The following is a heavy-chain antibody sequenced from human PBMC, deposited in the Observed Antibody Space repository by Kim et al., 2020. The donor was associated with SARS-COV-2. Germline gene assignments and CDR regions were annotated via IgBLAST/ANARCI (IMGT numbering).Heavy chain of an antibody. Sequence: SETLSLTCSVSGGSIATSSYYWGCIRQSPGKGLEWIGSVYDTDSTFSTPSLESRVTMTVDMSRNQFYHNLTPVTAADTAVYYLWARYGFNFYYNMDAWV. V-gene: IGHV4-39*01. CDR2: VYDTDST. J-gene: IGHJ6*02. D-gene: IGHD5-18*01. CDR3: WARYGFNFYYNMDA. CDR1: GGSIATSSYY.